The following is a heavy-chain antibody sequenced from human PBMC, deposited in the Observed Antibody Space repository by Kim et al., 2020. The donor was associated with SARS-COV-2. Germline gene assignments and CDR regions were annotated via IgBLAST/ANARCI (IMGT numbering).Heavy chain of an antibody. J-gene: IGHJ4*02. D-gene: IGHD5-12*01. CDR3: AKDMSSGYAYWRGCEY. CDR1: GFTFGDYA. Sequence: GGSLRLSCAVSGFTFGDYAMHWVRQAPGKGLEWVSGISWNSGSVGYADSVKGRFTISRDDAKSSLYLQMNSLRTEDTALYYCAKDMSSGYAYWRGCEYWGQGALVTVSS. V-gene: IGHV3-9*01. CDR2: ISWNSGSV.